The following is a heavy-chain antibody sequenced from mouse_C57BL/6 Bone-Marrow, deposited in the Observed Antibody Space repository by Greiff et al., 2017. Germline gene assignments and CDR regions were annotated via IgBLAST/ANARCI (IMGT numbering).Heavy chain of an antibody. CDR3: AREYYGSYYYAMDY. D-gene: IGHD1-1*01. CDR1: GYTFTSYW. Sequence: QVQLQQPGAELVKPGASVKLSCKASGYTFTSYWMQWVKQRPGQGLEWIGEIDPSDSYTNYNQKFKGKATLTVDTSSSTAYMQRSSLTSEDSAVYYCAREYYGSYYYAMDYWGQGTSVTVSS. V-gene: IGHV1-50*01. J-gene: IGHJ4*01. CDR2: IDPSDSYT.